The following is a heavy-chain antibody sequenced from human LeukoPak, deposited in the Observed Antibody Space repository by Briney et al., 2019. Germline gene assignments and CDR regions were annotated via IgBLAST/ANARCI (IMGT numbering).Heavy chain of an antibody. CDR2: ISSSSSTI. Sequence: PGGSLRLSCAASGFTFSCCAIHWVRQAPGKGLEWVSYISSSSSTIYYADSVKGRFTISRDNAKNSLYLQMNSLRDEDTAVYYCARDGGDLYYDFWSGYYIVNHFDYWGQGTLVTVSS. V-gene: IGHV3-48*02. CDR1: GFTFSCCA. D-gene: IGHD3-3*01. CDR3: ARDGGDLYYDFWSGYYIVNHFDY. J-gene: IGHJ4*02.